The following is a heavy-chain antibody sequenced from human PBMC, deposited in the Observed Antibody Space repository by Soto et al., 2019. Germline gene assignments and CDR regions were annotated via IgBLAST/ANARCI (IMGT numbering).Heavy chain of an antibody. J-gene: IGHJ4*02. V-gene: IGHV3-30*18. CDR2: ISYDVSNK. CDR3: AKDAGYSSGHVDY. CDR1: GFTFSSYG. Sequence: QVQLVESGGGVVQPGRSLRLSCAASGFTFSSYGMHWVRQAPGKGLEWVAVISYDVSNKYYADSVKGRFTISRDNSKNTLYLQMNSLRAEDTAVYYCAKDAGYSSGHVDYWGQGTLVTVSS. D-gene: IGHD6-19*01.